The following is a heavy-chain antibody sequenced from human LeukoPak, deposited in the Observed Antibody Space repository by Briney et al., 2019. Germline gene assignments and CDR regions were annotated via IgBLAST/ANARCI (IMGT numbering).Heavy chain of an antibody. J-gene: IGHJ4*02. V-gene: IGHV1-8*01. CDR1: GYTFTSYD. CDR3: ARRRGFSGTTIGY. D-gene: IGHD1-1*01. CDR2: MNPNNGNT. Sequence: ASVKVSFKSSGYTFTSYDINWVRQATGQGLEWMGRMNPNNGNTGYAQKFQGRVTMTRNTSISTAYMELSSLRSDDTAVYYCARRRGFSGTTIGYWGQGTLVTVSS.